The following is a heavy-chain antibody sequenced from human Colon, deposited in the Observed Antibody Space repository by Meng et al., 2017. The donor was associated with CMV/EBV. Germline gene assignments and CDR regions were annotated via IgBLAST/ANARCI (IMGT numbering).Heavy chain of an antibody. CDR3: ATGRESSASFDL. CDR2: INPFSGGT. V-gene: IGHV1-2*06. Sequence: SCSASGDPLTGDYVHWVRQAPGQGLEWMGRINPFSGGTNYAQRFRGRVTLTRDTSIATAYLDLSRLGSDDTAVYYCATGRESSASFDLWGQGTLVTVSS. D-gene: IGHD6-19*01. J-gene: IGHJ4*02. CDR1: GDPLTGDY.